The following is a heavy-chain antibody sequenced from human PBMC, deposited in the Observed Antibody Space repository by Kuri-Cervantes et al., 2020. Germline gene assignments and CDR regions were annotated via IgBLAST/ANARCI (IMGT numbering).Heavy chain of an antibody. CDR2: ISAYNGNT. J-gene: IGHJ4*02. D-gene: IGHD3-3*01. V-gene: IGHV1-18*01. CDR1: GYTFNSYG. Sequence: ASVKVSCKASGYTFNSYGISWVRQAPGQGLEWMGWISAYNGNTNYAQKLQGRVTMTTDTSTSTVYMELRSLRSDDTAVYYCARSPETRFGVVIPGTLNTDYWGQGTLVTVSS. CDR3: ARSPETRFGVVIPGTLNTDY.